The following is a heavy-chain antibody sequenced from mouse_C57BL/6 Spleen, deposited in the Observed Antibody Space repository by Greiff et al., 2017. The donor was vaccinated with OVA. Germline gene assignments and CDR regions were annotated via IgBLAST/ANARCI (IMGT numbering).Heavy chain of an antibody. CDR3: TRGYYGSSLYAMDY. J-gene: IGHJ4*01. D-gene: IGHD1-1*01. CDR2: ISSGGDYI. V-gene: IGHV5-9-1*02. CDR1: GFTFSSYA. Sequence: EVKLMESGEGLVKPGGSLKLSCAASGFTFSSYAMSWVRQTPEKRLEWVAYISSGGDYIYYADTVKGRFTISRDNARNTLYLQMSSLKSEDTAMYYCTRGYYGSSLYAMDYWGRGTSVTVSS.